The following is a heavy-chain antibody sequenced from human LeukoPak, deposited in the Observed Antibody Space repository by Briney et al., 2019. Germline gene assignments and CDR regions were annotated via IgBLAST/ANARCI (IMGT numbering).Heavy chain of an antibody. CDR3: ARDSGSYGTAFDI. V-gene: IGHV1-69*13. CDR2: IIPIFGTA. J-gene: IGHJ3*02. D-gene: IGHD1-26*01. CDR1: GYTFTGYY. Sequence: SVKVSCKASGYTFTGYYMHWVRQAPGQGLEWMGGIIPIFGTANYAQKFQGRVTITADESTSTAYMELSSLRSEDTAVYYCARDSGSYGTAFDIWGQGTMVTVSS.